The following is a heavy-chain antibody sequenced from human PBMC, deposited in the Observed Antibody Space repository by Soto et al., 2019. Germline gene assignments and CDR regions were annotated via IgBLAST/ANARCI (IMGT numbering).Heavy chain of an antibody. Sequence: VGSLRLSCAASGFTFSSYGMHWVRQAPGKGLEWVAVISYDGSNKYYADSVKGRFTISRDNSKNTLYLQMNSLRAEDTAVYYCAKDYSSGWYVDFDYWGQGTLVTVSS. CDR3: AKDYSSGWYVDFDY. CDR1: GFTFSSYG. V-gene: IGHV3-30*18. D-gene: IGHD6-19*01. J-gene: IGHJ4*02. CDR2: ISYDGSNK.